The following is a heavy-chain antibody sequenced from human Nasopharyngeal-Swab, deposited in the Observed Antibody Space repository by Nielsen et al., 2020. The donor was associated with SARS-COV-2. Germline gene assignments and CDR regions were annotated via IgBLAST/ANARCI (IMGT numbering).Heavy chain of an antibody. J-gene: IGHJ4*02. V-gene: IGHV3-53*01. CDR2: IYSGGST. D-gene: IGHD3-10*01. CDR3: AREDDKYYYGSGSYYNVKYFDY. Sequence: GESLKISCAASGFTVSSNYMSWVRQAPGKGLEWVSVIYSGGSTYYADSVKGRFTISRDNAKNSLYLQMNSLRAEDTAVYYCAREDDKYYYGSGSYYNVKYFDYWGQGTLVTVSS. CDR1: GFTVSSNY.